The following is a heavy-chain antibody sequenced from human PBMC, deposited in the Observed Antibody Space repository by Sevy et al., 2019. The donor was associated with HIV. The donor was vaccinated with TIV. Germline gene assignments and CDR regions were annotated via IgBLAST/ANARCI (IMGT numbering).Heavy chain of an antibody. CDR2: ISYDGSNK. V-gene: IGHV3-30*04. CDR1: GFSFSSYA. Sequence: GGSLRLSCAASGFSFSSYAMHWVRQAPGKGLEWVAVISYDGSNKYYADSVKGRFSVSRDNAKNSLYLQMNSLRAEDTAVYYCARDHVKDGDLGDYYYFAMDVWGQGTTVTVS. J-gene: IGHJ6*02. CDR3: ARDHVKDGDLGDYYYFAMDV. D-gene: IGHD4-17*01.